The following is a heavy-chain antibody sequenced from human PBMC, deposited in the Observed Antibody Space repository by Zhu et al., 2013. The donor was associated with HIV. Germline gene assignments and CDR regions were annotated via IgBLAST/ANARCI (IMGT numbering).Heavy chain of an antibody. CDR3: TFNDFWSGYGNPEIDY. V-gene: IGHV3-49*04. J-gene: IGHJ4*02. Sequence: EVQLVESGGGLVQPGRSLRLSCTASGFTFGDYAMSWVRQAPGKGLEWVGFIRSKAYGGTTEYAASVKGRFTISRDDSKSIAYLQTNSLKTEDTAVYYCTFNDFWSGYGNPEIDYWGQGTLVTVSS. CDR2: IRSKAYGGTT. D-gene: IGHD3-3*01. CDR1: GFTFGDYA.